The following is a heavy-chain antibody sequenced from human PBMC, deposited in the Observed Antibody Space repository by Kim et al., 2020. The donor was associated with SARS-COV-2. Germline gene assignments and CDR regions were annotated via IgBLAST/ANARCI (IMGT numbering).Heavy chain of an antibody. V-gene: IGHV1-69*13. J-gene: IGHJ4*02. CDR3: ARVSGYDSRRGDY. CDR2: IIPIFGTA. CDR1: GGTFSSYA. D-gene: IGHD5-12*01. Sequence: SVKVSCKASGGTFSSYAISWVRQAPGQGLEWMGGIIPIFGTANNAQKFQGRVTITADESTSTAYMELSSLRSEDTAVYYCARVSGYDSRRGDYWGQGTLVNVSS.